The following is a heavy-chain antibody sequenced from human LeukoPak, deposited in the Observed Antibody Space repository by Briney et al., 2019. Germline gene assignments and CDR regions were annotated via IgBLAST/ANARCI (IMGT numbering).Heavy chain of an antibody. D-gene: IGHD2-2*01. CDR1: GVSFSGYY. CDR2: INHSGST. J-gene: IGHJ6*02. Sequence: PSETLSLTCAVYGVSFSGYYWSWLRQPPGKGLEWIGEINHSGSTNYNPSLKSRVTISVDTSKNQFSLKLSSVTAADTAVYYCARGPLYCSSTSCYVSYYYYGMDVWGQGTTVTVSS. CDR3: ARGPLYCSSTSCYVSYYYYGMDV. V-gene: IGHV4-34*01.